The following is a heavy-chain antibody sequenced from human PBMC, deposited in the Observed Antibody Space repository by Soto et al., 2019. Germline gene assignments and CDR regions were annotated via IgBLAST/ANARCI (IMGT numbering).Heavy chain of an antibody. CDR3: TIGGVVILDGLDM. V-gene: IGHV1-8*02. J-gene: IGHJ3*02. D-gene: IGHD3-16*01. CDR1: GYTFTSYY. Sequence: GASVKVSCKASGYTFTSYYMHWVRQAPGQGLEWMGLMNPNNNNTAFAQKFQGRVTMTWDTSMSTAYMELSSLRSEDTAVYYCTIGGVVILDGLDMWGQGTMVTVSS. CDR2: MNPNNNNT.